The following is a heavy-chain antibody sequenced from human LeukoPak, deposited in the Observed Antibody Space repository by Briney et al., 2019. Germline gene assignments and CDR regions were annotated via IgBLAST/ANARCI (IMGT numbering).Heavy chain of an antibody. J-gene: IGHJ4*02. V-gene: IGHV4-34*01. CDR3: ARVYDSSGYPGVDY. D-gene: IGHD3-22*01. Sequence: PSETLSLTCAVYGGSFSGYYWSWIRQPPGKGLEWIGEINHSGSTNYNPSLKSRVTISVDTSKNQFSLKQSSVTAADTAVYYCARVYDSSGYPGVDYWGQGTLVTVSS. CDR1: GGSFSGYY. CDR2: INHSGST.